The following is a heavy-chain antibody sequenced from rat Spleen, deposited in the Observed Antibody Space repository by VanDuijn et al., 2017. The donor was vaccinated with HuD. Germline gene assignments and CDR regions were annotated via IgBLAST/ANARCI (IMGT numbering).Heavy chain of an antibody. CDR3: ARSDGTHYYLPFAD. CDR2: INGAGST. J-gene: IGHJ2*01. Sequence: QLQESGPGLVKPSQSLSLSCSVTVYSITSSYRWNWIRKFPGNKLEWMGYINGAGSTNYNPSLKSRISITRDTSKNQFFLQVNSVKTEDTATSYCARSDGTHYYLPFADWGQGVMVTVSS. V-gene: IGHV3-3*01. D-gene: IGHD1-12*02. CDR1: VYSITSSYR.